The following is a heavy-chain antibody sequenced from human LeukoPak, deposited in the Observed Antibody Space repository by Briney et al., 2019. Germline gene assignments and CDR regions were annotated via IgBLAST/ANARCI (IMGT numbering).Heavy chain of an antibody. V-gene: IGHV3-43D*03. CDR2: ITWDGGTT. CDR3: AKDRAPFRGTYFES. J-gene: IGHJ4*02. Sequence: GGSLRLSCAASGFTFDDYAMHWVRQAPGKGLEWVSLITWDGGTTHYADSVKGRFTISRDNSKNSLFLQMNSLRPEDTAFYYCAKDRAPFRGTYFESWGQGTLVTVSS. CDR1: GFTFDDYA.